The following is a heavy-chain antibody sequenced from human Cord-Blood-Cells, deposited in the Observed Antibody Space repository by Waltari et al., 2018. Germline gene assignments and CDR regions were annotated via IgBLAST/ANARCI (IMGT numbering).Heavy chain of an antibody. CDR1: GFTFTSSA. D-gene: IGHD3-3*01. CDR2: IVVGSGNT. CDR3: AASRFYTDFWSGPDY. J-gene: IGHJ4*02. V-gene: IGHV1-58*01. Sequence: QMQLVQSGPEVKKPGTSVKVSCKASGFTFTSSAVQWVRQARGQRLEGIGWIVVGSGNTNYAQKSQERVTITRDMSTSTAYMELSSLRSEDTAVYYCAASRFYTDFWSGPDYWGQGTLVTVSS.